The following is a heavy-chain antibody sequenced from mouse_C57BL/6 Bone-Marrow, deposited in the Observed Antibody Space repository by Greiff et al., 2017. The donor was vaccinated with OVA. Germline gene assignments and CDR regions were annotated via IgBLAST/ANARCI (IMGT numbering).Heavy chain of an antibody. D-gene: IGHD6-5*01. CDR3: ATGGTLCYAMDD. CDR1: GYTFTDYN. CDR2: INPNNGGT. J-gene: IGHJ4*01. V-gene: IGHV1-18*01. Sequence: EVQLQQSGPELVKPGASVKLPCKASGYTFTDYNMAWVQQSPGKSLEWIGDINPNNGGTIYTQKFKGKVTFSVDKASSTVYMELRSLTSEDTAVNDCATGGTLCYAMDDWGQGTSVTVSS.